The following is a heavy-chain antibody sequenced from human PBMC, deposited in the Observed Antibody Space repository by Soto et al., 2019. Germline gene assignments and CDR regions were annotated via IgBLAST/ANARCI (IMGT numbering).Heavy chain of an antibody. CDR1: GITVCHVW. V-gene: IGHV3-15*01. Sequence: GSLILSSASSGITVCHVWMTWIRQAPGKGLEWVGRIKSKADGSTKEYGTPVKDRFIIARDDSKNTVDLQMHALRTEDTAFDYCATPRPGSHGYSFWGHGARVTGSS. J-gene: IGHJ4*01. D-gene: IGHD3-16*01. CDR2: IKSKADGSTK. CDR3: ATPRPGSHGYSF.